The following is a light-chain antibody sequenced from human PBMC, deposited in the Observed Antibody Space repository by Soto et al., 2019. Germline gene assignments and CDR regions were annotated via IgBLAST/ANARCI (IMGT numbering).Light chain of an antibody. J-gene: IGKJ1*01. CDR3: MQALQTPRT. CDR1: LSLLYSNGRNY. CDR2: LGS. V-gene: IGKV2-28*01. Sequence: DIVMTQSPLSLPVTPGEPASISCRSSLSLLYSNGRNYLDWYLQKPGQPPQLLIYLGSNRASGVPDRFSGSGSGTDFTLKISRVEAEDVGVYYCMQALQTPRTFGQGTTVEIK.